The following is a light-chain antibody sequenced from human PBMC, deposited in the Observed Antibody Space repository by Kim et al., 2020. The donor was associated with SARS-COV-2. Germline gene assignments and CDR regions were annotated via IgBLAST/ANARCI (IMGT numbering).Light chain of an antibody. CDR2: QHT. J-gene: IGLJ2*01. CDR1: NLGDKY. V-gene: IGLV3-1*01. Sequence: SYELTQPPSVSVSPGQTASITCSGTNLGDKYAYWYQQKPGQSPVLVIYQHTKRPSGISQRFSGFSSGNTATLTLSPAQTMDEADYYCQAWDSGTAVFGGG. CDR3: QAWDSGTAV.